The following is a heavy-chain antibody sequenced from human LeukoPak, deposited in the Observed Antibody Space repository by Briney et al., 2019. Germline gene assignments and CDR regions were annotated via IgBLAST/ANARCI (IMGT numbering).Heavy chain of an antibody. Sequence: PSETLSLTCTVSGGLISISTYYWGWIRQPPGKGLEWIGSIYYSGTTHYNPSLKSRVTMSLDTSRNHFSLTLSSVTAADTAVYYCARDRAGATDFDYWGQGTLVTVSS. V-gene: IGHV4-39*07. CDR1: GGLISISTYY. D-gene: IGHD1-26*01. CDR3: ARDRAGATDFDY. CDR2: IYYSGTT. J-gene: IGHJ4*02.